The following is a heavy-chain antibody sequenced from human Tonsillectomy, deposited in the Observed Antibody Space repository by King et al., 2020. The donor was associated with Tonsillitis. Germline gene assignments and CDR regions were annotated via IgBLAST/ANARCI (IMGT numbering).Heavy chain of an antibody. Sequence: VQLVESGGGVVQPGRSLRLSCAASGFTFSSYAMHWVRQAPGKGLEWVAVISYDGSNKYYADSVKGRFTISRDNSKNTLYLQMNSLRAEDTAVYYCARNGQKRRRDGYKLGGYYYYGMDVWGQGTTVTVSS. D-gene: IGHD5-24*01. CDR3: ARNGQKRRRDGYKLGGYYYYGMDV. V-gene: IGHV3-30*04. J-gene: IGHJ6*02. CDR2: ISYDGSNK. CDR1: GFTFSSYA.